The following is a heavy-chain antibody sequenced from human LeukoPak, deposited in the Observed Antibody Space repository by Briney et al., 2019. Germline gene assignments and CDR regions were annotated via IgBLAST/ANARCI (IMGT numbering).Heavy chain of an antibody. D-gene: IGHD6-13*01. J-gene: IGHJ5*02. CDR3: ARARGRIAAVVTNWFAP. V-gene: IGHV1-8*01. CDR1: VYTLTRYD. Sequence: GASVKVSCKASVYTLTRYDINGVRGATGQALEGMGWMNYKSGNTRYTQKFQGRVTMTRNTPISTANMELSSLISGDPAVYYWARARGRIAAVVTNWFAPWGEGTPVTVSS. CDR2: MNYKSGNT.